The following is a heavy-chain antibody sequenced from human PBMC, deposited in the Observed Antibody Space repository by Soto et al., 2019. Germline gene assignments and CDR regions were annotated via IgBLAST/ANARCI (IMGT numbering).Heavy chain of an antibody. D-gene: IGHD6-25*01. CDR2: MSGSGDFT. Sequence: EVQLLESGGGLVQPGGSLRPSCVASGSPFRSKAMNWVPQVPGRGLEWVSGMSGSGDFTYYADSVKGRCTISRDNSKNTLYLQMSSLRAEDTAIYYCAKDFSSGRYYFDYWGQGTRVTVSS. J-gene: IGHJ4*02. CDR1: GSPFRSKA. CDR3: AKDFSSGRYYFDY. V-gene: IGHV3-23*01.